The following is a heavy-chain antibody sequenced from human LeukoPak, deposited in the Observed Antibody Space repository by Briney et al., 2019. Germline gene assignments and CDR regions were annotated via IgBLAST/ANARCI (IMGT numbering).Heavy chain of an antibody. CDR1: GFTLSDHF. D-gene: IGHD3-16*01. CDR3: TRDGGNSGNTAFDI. J-gene: IGHJ3*02. CDR2: RRNRANSHTT. Sequence: GGSLRLSCAASGFTLSDHFMDCVRQAPGKGLEWIGRRRNRANSHTTEYAASVKGRFTISRDDSGNLMYLQMNSLKIEDTAVYFCTRDGGNSGNTAFDIWGQGTEVTVSS. V-gene: IGHV3-72*01.